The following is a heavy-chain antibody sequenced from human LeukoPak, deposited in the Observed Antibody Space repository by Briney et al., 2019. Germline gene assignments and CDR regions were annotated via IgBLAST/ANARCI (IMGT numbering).Heavy chain of an antibody. Sequence: PSETLSLTCTVSGGSISSYYWSWIRQPPGKGLEWIGYIYYSGSTNYNPSLKSRVTISVDTSKNQFSLKLSSVTAADTAVYYCARATPTKSYYYDSSGYYGLDYWGQGTLVTVSS. V-gene: IGHV4-59*01. D-gene: IGHD3-22*01. CDR2: IYYSGST. CDR1: GGSISSYY. CDR3: ARATPTKSYYYDSSGYYGLDY. J-gene: IGHJ4*02.